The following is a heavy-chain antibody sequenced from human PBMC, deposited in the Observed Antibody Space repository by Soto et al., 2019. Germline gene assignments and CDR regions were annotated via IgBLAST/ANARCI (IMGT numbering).Heavy chain of an antibody. CDR3: AHPRGYGVFDAVDI. J-gene: IGHJ3*02. CDR1: GFMFSTYA. Sequence: GGSLRLSCAASGFMFSTYAMDWVRQAPGKGLEWVSAISSSGDSAYYAESVRGRFTISRDNSINTLYLQMRSLRPEDTAVYYCAHPRGYGVFDAVDIWGQGTMVTVSS. CDR2: ISSSGDSA. V-gene: IGHV3-23*01. D-gene: IGHD4-17*01.